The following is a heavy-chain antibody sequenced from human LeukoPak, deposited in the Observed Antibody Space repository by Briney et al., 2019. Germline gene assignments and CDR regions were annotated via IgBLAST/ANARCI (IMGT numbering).Heavy chain of an antibody. J-gene: IGHJ4*02. CDR2: ISYDGSNK. V-gene: IGHV3-30*18. Sequence: GGSLRLSCAASGFTFSSYGMHWVRQAPGKGLEWVAVISYDGSNKYYADSVKGRFTISRDNSKNTLYLLMNSLRAEDTAVYYCAKEEGYYDSSGYLPNWGQGTLVTVSS. CDR1: GFTFSSYG. D-gene: IGHD3-22*01. CDR3: AKEEGYYDSSGYLPN.